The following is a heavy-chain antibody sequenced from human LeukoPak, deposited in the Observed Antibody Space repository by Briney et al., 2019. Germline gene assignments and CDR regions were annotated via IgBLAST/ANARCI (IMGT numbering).Heavy chain of an antibody. CDR1: GFTFSSYS. CDR3: ARQVGYSNWFDP. J-gene: IGHJ5*02. CDR2: ISSSSSYI. D-gene: IGHD5-24*01. V-gene: IGHV3-21*01. Sequence: GGSLRLSCAASGFTFSSYSMNWVRQAPGKGLEWVSSISSSSSYIYYADSVKGRFTISRDNAKNSLYLQMNSLRAEDTAVYYCARQVGYSNWFDPWGQGTLVTVSS.